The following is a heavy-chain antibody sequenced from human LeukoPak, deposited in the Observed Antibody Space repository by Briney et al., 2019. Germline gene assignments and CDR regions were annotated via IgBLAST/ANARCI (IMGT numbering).Heavy chain of an antibody. J-gene: IGHJ5*02. CDR2: IYHSGYA. V-gene: IGHV4-38-2*01. D-gene: IGHD4-11*01. Sequence: SETLSLTCAVSGYSINSGYSWTWLRQRPGKGLEWIGNIYHSGYAYYNPSLKSRVTISLDASKNQFSLRLSSVTAADTAVYYCARNSSLTTLKGGWFDPWGQGTLVTVTS. CDR3: ARNSSLTTLKGGWFDP. CDR1: GYSINSGYS.